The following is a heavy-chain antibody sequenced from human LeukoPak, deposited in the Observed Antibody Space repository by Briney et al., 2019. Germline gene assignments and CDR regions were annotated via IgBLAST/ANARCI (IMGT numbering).Heavy chain of an antibody. D-gene: IGHD4-17*01. CDR1: GFTFSSYG. CDR2: ISYDGSNK. J-gene: IGHJ5*02. V-gene: IGHV3-30*18. Sequence: PGRSLRLSCAASGFTFSSYGMHWVRQAPGKGLEGVAVISYDGSNKYYADSVKGRFTISRDNSKNTLYLQMNSLRAEDTAVYYCAKEIAVTDWFDPWGQGTLVTVSS. CDR3: AKEIAVTDWFDP.